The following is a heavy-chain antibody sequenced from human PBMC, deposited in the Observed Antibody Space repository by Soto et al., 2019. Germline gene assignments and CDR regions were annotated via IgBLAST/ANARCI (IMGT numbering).Heavy chain of an antibody. CDR2: MNPNSGNT. CDR1: GYTFTDYD. Sequence: QVQLVQSGAEVRRPGTSVMVSCKTSGYTFTDYDVNWVRQATGQGLEWMGWMNPNSGNTGYAQKFQGRVSMTRNSATSTGYMELSSLRSDETAIYCCARDSSTTIPVWGQGTMVTVSS. J-gene: IGHJ3*01. V-gene: IGHV1-8*01. D-gene: IGHD2-2*01. CDR3: ARDSSTTIPV.